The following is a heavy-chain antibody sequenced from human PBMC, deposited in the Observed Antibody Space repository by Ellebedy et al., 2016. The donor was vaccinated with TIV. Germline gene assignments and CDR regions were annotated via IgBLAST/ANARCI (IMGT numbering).Heavy chain of an antibody. J-gene: IGHJ4*02. Sequence: PGGSLRLSCAASGFTFSSYSMNWVRQAPGKGLEWVSSISSSSSYIYYADSVKGRFTISRDNAKNLLYLQMNSLRAEDTAVYYCAREGTMIALEVFYFDYWGQGTLVTVSS. CDR1: GFTFSSYS. D-gene: IGHD3-22*01. V-gene: IGHV3-21*01. CDR3: AREGTMIALEVFYFDY. CDR2: ISSSSSYI.